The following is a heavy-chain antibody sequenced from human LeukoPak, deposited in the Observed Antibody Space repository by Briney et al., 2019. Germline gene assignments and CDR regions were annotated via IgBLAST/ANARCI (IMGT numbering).Heavy chain of an antibody. D-gene: IGHD2-2*01. J-gene: IGHJ5*02. Sequence: ASVKVSCKASGYTFTSYGISWVRQAPGQGLEWMGWISAYNGNTNYAQKLQGRVTMTTDTSTSTAYMELRSLRSDDTAVYYCARDHCSSTSCSSPPTNGSDPGGQETLVT. CDR3: ARDHCSSTSCSSPPTNGSDP. CDR2: ISAYNGNT. CDR1: GYTFTSYG. V-gene: IGHV1-18*01.